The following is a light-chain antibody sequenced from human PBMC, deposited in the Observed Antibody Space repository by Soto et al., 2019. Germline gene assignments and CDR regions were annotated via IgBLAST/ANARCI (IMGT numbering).Light chain of an antibody. J-gene: IGLJ2*01. CDR1: SSDVGSYNL. Sequence: QAVVTQPASVSGSPGQSITISCTGTSSDVGSYNLVSWYQQHPGKAPKLMIYEVSKWPSGVSNRFSGSKSANTASLTISGLQAEDEADYYCCSYAGGSTLVFGGGTKLTVL. V-gene: IGLV2-23*02. CDR3: CSYAGGSTLV. CDR2: EVS.